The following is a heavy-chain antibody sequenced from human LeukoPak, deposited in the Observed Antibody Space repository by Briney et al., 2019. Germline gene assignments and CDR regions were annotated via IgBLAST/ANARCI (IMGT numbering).Heavy chain of an antibody. D-gene: IGHD3-10*01. CDR3: AGQYYYGSGSYSRYYYYYMDV. J-gene: IGHJ6*03. V-gene: IGHV4-59*01. CDR1: GGSISSYY. CDR2: IYYSGST. Sequence: SETLSLTCTVSGGSISSYYWSWIRQPPGKGLEWIGYIYYSGSTNYNPSLKSRVTISVDTSKNQFSLKLSSVTAADTAVYYCAGQYYYGSGSYSRYYYYYMDVWGKGTTVTISS.